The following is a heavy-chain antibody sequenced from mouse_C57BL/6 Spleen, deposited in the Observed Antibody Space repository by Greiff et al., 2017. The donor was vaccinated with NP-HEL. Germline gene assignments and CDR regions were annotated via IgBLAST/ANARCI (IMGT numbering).Heavy chain of an antibody. V-gene: IGHV5-4*01. CDR1: GFTFSSYA. Sequence: EVHLVESGGGLVKPGGSLKLSCAASGFTFSSYAMSWVRQTPEKRLEWVATISDGGSYTYYPDNVKGRFTISRDNAKNNLYLQMSHLKSEDTAMYYCAREEGYDGYPFAYWGQGTLVTVSA. CDR3: AREEGYDGYPFAY. J-gene: IGHJ3*01. CDR2: ISDGGSYT. D-gene: IGHD2-3*01.